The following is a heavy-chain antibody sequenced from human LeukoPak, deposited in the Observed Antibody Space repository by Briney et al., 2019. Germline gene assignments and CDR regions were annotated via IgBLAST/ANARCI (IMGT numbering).Heavy chain of an antibody. CDR3: ARVRYDSSGYYSTYDY. D-gene: IGHD3-22*01. V-gene: IGHV3-30*02. Sequence: PGGSLRLSCAASRFTFSRYGMHWVRQAPGKGLQWVSFIRCGGSNKYYADSVKGRFTISRDNSKNTLYLQMNSLRAEDTAVYYCARVRYDSSGYYSTYDYCGQGTLVTVSS. J-gene: IGHJ4*02. CDR2: IRCGGSNK. CDR1: RFTFSRYG.